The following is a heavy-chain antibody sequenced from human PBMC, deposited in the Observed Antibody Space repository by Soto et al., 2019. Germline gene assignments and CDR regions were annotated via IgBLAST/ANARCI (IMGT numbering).Heavy chain of an antibody. D-gene: IGHD3-16*01. Sequence: QVQLQESGPGLVKPSETLSLTCSISGGSISDYQWNWIRQPPGKGLEWIGYIYYSGRTNYNPSLKSRLTIALDPSTRQFSLRLRSVTAADTAVYYCARMRGLGEISPYLDYWGQGALVPVSS. J-gene: IGHJ4*02. CDR2: IYYSGRT. V-gene: IGHV4-59*01. CDR1: GGSISDYQ. CDR3: ARMRGLGEISPYLDY.